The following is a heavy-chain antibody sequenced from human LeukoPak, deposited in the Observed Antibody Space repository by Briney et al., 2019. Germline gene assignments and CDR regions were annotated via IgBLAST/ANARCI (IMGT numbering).Heavy chain of an antibody. V-gene: IGHV3-30*02. CDR2: IRYDGSNK. Sequence: GGSLILSCAASGFTFSNYGMHWVRQAPGKGLEWVAFIRYDGSNKYYADSVKGRFTISRDNSKNTLYLQMNSLRAEDTAVYYCAGSYYNAPSYYYYYYMDVWGKGTTVTVSS. CDR3: AGSYYNAPSYYYYYYMDV. J-gene: IGHJ6*03. D-gene: IGHD3-10*01. CDR1: GFTFSNYG.